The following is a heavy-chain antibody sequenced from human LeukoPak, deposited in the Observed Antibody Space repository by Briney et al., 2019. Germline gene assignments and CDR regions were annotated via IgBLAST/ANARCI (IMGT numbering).Heavy chain of an antibody. J-gene: IGHJ4*02. Sequence: PSETLSLTCTVSGGSISSYYWSWIRQPPGKGLEWIGYIYYSGSTNYNPSLKSRVTISVDTSKNQFSLRLSSVTAADTAVYYCARMDTAMATYDYWGQGTLVTVS. CDR1: GGSISSYY. CDR3: ARMDTAMATYDY. V-gene: IGHV4-59*01. D-gene: IGHD5-18*01. CDR2: IYYSGST.